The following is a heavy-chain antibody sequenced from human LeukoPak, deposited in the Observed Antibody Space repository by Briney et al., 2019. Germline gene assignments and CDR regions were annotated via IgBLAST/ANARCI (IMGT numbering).Heavy chain of an antibody. J-gene: IGHJ4*02. V-gene: IGHV4-39*07. D-gene: IGHD3-22*01. CDR3: AIYHSGGYTSYFDY. CDR2: ISHSGIS. CDR1: GGSVSSGTYY. Sequence: SETLSLTCTVSGGSVSSGTYYWVWIRQSPDMGLEWLGIISHSGISDYNPSLKGRITISVYKSQNQLSLKLTSVTDAATAVYYCAIYHSGGYTSYFDYRGQRSLVTLSP.